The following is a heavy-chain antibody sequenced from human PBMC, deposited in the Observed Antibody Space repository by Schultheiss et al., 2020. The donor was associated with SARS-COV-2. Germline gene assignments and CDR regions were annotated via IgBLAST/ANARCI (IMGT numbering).Heavy chain of an antibody. Sequence: SVKVSCKASGYTFSSYAISWVRQAPGQGLEWMGGIIPIFGTANYAQKFQGRVTITADKSTSTAYMELSSLRSEDTAVYYCARDLSTVDYDSNYWGQGTLVTVSS. D-gene: IGHD3-22*01. V-gene: IGHV1-69*06. CDR1: GYTFSSYA. J-gene: IGHJ4*02. CDR2: IIPIFGTA. CDR3: ARDLSTVDYDSNY.